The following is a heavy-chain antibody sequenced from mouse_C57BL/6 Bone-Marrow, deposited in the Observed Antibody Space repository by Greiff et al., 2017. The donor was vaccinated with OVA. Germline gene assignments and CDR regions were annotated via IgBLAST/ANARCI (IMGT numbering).Heavy chain of an antibody. CDR3: GRNGWDVWYVDV. D-gene: IGHD4-1*01. V-gene: IGHV1-69*01. J-gene: IGHJ1*03. Sequence: QVQLQQSGAELVMPGASVKLSCKASGYTFTSYWMHWVKQRPGQGLEWLGEIDPSDSYTNYNQKFKGKATLTVDKSASTAYMQLRRRTSEDSAVYYCGRNGWDVWYVDVGGTGTTVTVTA. CDR2: IDPSDSYT. CDR1: GYTFTSYW.